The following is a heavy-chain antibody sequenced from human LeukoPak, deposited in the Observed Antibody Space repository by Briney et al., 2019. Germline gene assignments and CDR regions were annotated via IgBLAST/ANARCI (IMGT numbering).Heavy chain of an antibody. CDR2: ISSSGSTI. V-gene: IGHV3-48*03. Sequence: PGGSLRLSCAASGFTLSSYEMNWVRQAPGKGLEWVSYISSSGSTIYYADSVKGRFTISRDNAKNSLYLQMNSLRAEDTAVYYCARDLSLNDILLHGYYYYGMDVWGQGTTVTVSS. D-gene: IGHD3-9*01. CDR1: GFTLSSYE. CDR3: ARDLSLNDILLHGYYYYGMDV. J-gene: IGHJ6*02.